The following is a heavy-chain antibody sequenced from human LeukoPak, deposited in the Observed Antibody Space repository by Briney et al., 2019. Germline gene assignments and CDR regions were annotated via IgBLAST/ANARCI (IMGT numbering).Heavy chain of an antibody. Sequence: GGSLRLSCAASGFTFSSYNMNWVRQAPGKGLEWVSYISDSSTTIYYADSVKGRFTISRDNAKNSLYPQMNSLRAEDTAVYYCARDRGGAYDFWSGYYTGYFDYWGQGTLVPVSS. CDR1: GFTFSSYN. CDR3: ARDRGGAYDFWSGYYTGYFDY. J-gene: IGHJ4*02. D-gene: IGHD3-3*01. CDR2: ISDSSTTI. V-gene: IGHV3-48*01.